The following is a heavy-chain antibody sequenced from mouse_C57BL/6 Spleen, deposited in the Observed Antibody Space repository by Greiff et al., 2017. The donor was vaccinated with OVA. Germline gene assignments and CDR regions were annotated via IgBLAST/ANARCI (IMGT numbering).Heavy chain of an antibody. J-gene: IGHJ3*01. CDR1: GYTFTSYW. CDR3: AREGYGSSHAWFAY. V-gene: IGHV1-64*01. CDR2: IHPNSGST. Sequence: QVHVKQPGAELVKPGASVKLSCKASGYTFTSYWMHWVKQRPGQGLEWIGMIHPNSGSTNYNEKFKSKATLTVDKSSSTAYVQLSSLTSEDSAVYYCAREGYGSSHAWFAYWGQGTLVTVSA. D-gene: IGHD1-1*01.